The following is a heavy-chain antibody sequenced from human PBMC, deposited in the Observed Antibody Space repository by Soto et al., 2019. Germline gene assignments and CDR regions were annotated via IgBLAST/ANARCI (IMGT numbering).Heavy chain of an antibody. D-gene: IGHD4-17*01. CDR2: INPSGGST. CDR3: ARANLSPTNGDLRDVPWYYMDV. Sequence: ASVKVSCKASGYTFTSYYMHWVRQAPGQGLEWMGIINPSGGSTSYAQKFQGRVTMTRDTSTSTVYMELSSLRSEDTAVYYCARANLSPTNGDLRDVPWYYMDVWGKGTTVTVSS. V-gene: IGHV1-46*03. CDR1: GYTFTSYY. J-gene: IGHJ6*03.